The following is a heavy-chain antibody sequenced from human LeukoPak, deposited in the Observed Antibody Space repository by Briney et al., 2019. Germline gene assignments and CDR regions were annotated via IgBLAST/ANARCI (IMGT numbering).Heavy chain of an antibody. CDR1: GFTFSSYA. J-gene: IGHJ4*02. D-gene: IGHD3-22*01. Sequence: QTGGSLRLSCAASGFTFSSYAMHWVRQAPGKGLEWVAVVSYDGSNKYYADSVKGRFTISRDNSKNTLYLQMNSLRAEDTAVYYCARGYYYDSSGYQIDYWGQGTLVTVSS. CDR2: VSYDGSNK. V-gene: IGHV3-30*01. CDR3: ARGYYYDSSGYQIDY.